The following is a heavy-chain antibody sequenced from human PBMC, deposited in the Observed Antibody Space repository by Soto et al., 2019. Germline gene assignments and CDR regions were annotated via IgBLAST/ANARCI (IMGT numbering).Heavy chain of an antibody. CDR1: GFTFSSYA. CDR3: ARDPDSSGYYVFDY. Sequence: GGSLRLCCAGSGFTFSSYAMSWVRQAPGKGLEWVSAISGSGGSTYYADSVKGRFTISRDNSKNTLYLQMNSLRAEDTAVYYCARDPDSSGYYVFDYWGQGTLVTVSS. J-gene: IGHJ4*02. V-gene: IGHV3-23*01. CDR2: ISGSGGST. D-gene: IGHD3-22*01.